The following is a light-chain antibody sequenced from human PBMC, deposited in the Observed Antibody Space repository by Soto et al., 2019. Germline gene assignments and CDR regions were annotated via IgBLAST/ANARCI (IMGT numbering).Light chain of an antibody. CDR2: DAS. Sequence: ETVLTQSPATLSLSPGERATLSCRASPSVNSYLAWYQQKAGQAPRLLIYDASNRATGIPARFSGSGSGTDCTLTISSLEPEEFAVYYCQQRSNWPWTFGQGTKVEIK. CDR1: PSVNSY. CDR3: QQRSNWPWT. J-gene: IGKJ1*01. V-gene: IGKV3-11*01.